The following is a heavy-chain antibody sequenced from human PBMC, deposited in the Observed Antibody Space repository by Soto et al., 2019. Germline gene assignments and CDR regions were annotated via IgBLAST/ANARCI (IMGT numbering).Heavy chain of an antibody. D-gene: IGHD2-8*01. CDR2: ISFDGAND. Sequence: HVYLVESGGGVVQPGRSLRLSCAASGFMFRNHAMHWVRQAPGKGLDWVAVISFDGANDFYADSVKGRFTISRDNSRNTLYLQMDSLRPEDTGVYYCARDAVDVTKMVFVSPIDYWGQGALVTVSS. J-gene: IGHJ4*02. CDR3: ARDAVDVTKMVFVSPIDY. CDR1: GFMFRNHA. V-gene: IGHV3-30-3*01.